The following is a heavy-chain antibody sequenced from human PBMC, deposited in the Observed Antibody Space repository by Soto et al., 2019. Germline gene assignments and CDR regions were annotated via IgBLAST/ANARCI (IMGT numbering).Heavy chain of an antibody. D-gene: IGHD5-12*01. J-gene: IGHJ3*02. V-gene: IGHV3-23*01. CDR1: GFTFSSYA. Sequence: EVQLLESGGGLVQPGGSLRLSCAASGFTFSSYAMSWVRQAPGKGLEWVSAISGSGGSTYYADSVKGRFTISRDNSKNTLYLQMYTLRAEDTAVYYCAKPPRLYSGYGMNAFDIWGQGTMVTVSS. CDR3: AKPPRLYSGYGMNAFDI. CDR2: ISGSGGST.